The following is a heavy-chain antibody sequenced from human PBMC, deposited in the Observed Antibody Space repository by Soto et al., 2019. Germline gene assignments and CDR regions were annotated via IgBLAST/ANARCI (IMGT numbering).Heavy chain of an antibody. J-gene: IGHJ4*02. D-gene: IGHD3-9*01. CDR3: AKGLRYFDWLPIAY. CDR2: ISYDGSNK. Sequence: QVQLVESGGGMVQPGRSLRLSCAASGFTFSSYGMHWVRQAPGKGLEWVAVISYDGSNKYYADSVKGRFTISRDNSKNTLYLQMNSLRAEDTAVYYCAKGLRYFDWLPIAYWGQGTLVTVSS. CDR1: GFTFSSYG. V-gene: IGHV3-30*18.